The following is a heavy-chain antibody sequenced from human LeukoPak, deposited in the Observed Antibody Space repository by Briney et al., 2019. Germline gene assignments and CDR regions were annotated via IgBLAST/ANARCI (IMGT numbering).Heavy chain of an antibody. CDR2: ISGSGDTT. V-gene: IGHV3-23*01. Sequence: GGSLRLSCAASGFTFSSYAMNWVRQAPGKGLVWVSVISGSGDTTYYADSVKGRFTISRDNSKNTLYLQMNSLRAEDTAVYYCAKGRGSSGWYMGFDWFDPWGQGTLVTVSS. CDR1: GFTFSSYA. CDR3: AKGRGSSGWYMGFDWFDP. D-gene: IGHD6-19*01. J-gene: IGHJ5*02.